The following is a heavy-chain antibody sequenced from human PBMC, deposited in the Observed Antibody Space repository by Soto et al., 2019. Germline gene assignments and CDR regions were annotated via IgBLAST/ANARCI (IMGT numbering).Heavy chain of an antibody. J-gene: IGHJ4*02. Sequence: PSETLSLTCTVSGGSISSGDYYWSWIRQPPGKGLEWIGYIYYSGSTYYNPSLKSRVTISVDTSKNQFSLKLSSVTAADTAVYYCPFSGGTSFSFASWAQETLAPFSS. D-gene: IGHD2-15*01. V-gene: IGHV4-30-4*01. CDR3: PFSGGTSFSFAS. CDR1: GGSISSGDYY. CDR2: IYYSGST.